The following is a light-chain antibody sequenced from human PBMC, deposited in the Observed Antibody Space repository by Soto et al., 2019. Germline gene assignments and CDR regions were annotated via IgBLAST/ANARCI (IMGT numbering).Light chain of an antibody. J-gene: IGKJ3*01. CDR2: GAS. Sequence: IQMTQSPSSLSASVGARVSITCQASQDIRTSLSWFQQKPGRAPKLLIYGASYLETGVPSRFRGSGSGTDFSFTISSLQPEDIATYYCQQYDNLPPFTFGPGTKVDIK. V-gene: IGKV1-33*01. CDR1: QDIRTS. CDR3: QQYDNLPPFT.